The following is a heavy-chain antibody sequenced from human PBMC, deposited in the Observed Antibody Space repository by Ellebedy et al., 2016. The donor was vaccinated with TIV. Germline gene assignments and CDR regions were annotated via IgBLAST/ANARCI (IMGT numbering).Heavy chain of an antibody. CDR2: IDYIGRT. D-gene: IGHD2-2*01. CDR1: GGSFNTFY. J-gene: IGHJ6*02. CDR3: ARPRDCSSTICAGQGFDV. Sequence: PGGSLRLSCAVYGGSFNTFYWTWIRQPPGKGLEWIGEIDYIGRTKYNPSLKSRVTISAATSKNQFSLKMTSVTAGDTAVYYCARPRDCSSTICAGQGFDVWGQGTTVIVSS. V-gene: IGHV4-34*01.